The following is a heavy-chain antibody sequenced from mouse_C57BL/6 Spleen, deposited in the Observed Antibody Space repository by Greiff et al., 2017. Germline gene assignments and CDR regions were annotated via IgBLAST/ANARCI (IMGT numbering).Heavy chain of an antibody. Sequence: QVQLKESGAELVKPGASVKISCKASGYAFSSSWMNWVKQRPGKGLEWIGRIYPGGGDTNYTGKFKGKATLTADKSSSTAYMQLSSLTSEDSAIYFFSSSGDWDKYFDVWGTGTTVTVSS. CDR1: GYAFSSSW. CDR3: SSSGDWDKYFDV. J-gene: IGHJ1*03. V-gene: IGHV1-82*01. CDR2: IYPGGGDT. D-gene: IGHD3-1*01.